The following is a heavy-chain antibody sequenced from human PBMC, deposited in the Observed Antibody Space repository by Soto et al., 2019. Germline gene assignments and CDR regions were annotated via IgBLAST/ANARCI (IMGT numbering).Heavy chain of an antibody. CDR2: IGTAGDT. CDR1: GFTFSSYD. CDR3: ARAGITMVRGVIIKFYYGMDV. J-gene: IGHJ6*02. V-gene: IGHV3-13*01. Sequence: GGSLRLSCAASGFTFSSYDMHWVRQATGKGLEWVSAIGTAGDTYYPGSVKGRFNISRENAKNSLYLQMNSLRAEDTAVYYCARAGITMVRGVIIKFYYGMDVWGQGTTVTVSS. D-gene: IGHD3-10*01.